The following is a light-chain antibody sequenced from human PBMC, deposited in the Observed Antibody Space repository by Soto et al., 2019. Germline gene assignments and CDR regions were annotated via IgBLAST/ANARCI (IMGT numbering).Light chain of an antibody. CDR2: GAS. CDR3: QQYNNWPWT. Sequence: EIVMTQSPATLSVSPGERATVSCRASQRVSSNLAWYQQKPGQAPRVLIYGASTRATGIPARFSGSGSGTEFTLTISSLQSEDFAVYYCQQYNNWPWTFGQGTKVEIK. CDR1: QRVSSN. J-gene: IGKJ1*01. V-gene: IGKV3-15*01.